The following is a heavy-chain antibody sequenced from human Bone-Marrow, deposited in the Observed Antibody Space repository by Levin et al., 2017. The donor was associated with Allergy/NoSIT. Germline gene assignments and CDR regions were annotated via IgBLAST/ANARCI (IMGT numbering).Heavy chain of an antibody. D-gene: IGHD6-25*01. V-gene: IGHV3-15*01. J-gene: IGHJ4*01. CDR1: GITFINAW. CDR3: TTDPTGGYSSGTADY. CDR2: IKTKTDGGTT. Sequence: GGSLRLSCAASGITFINAWMNWVRQAPGKGLEWVGRIKTKTDGGTTDYAAPVKGRFTISRDDSKNTLYLQMNSLKTEDTAIYYCTTDPTGGYSSGTADYWGHGTLVTVSS.